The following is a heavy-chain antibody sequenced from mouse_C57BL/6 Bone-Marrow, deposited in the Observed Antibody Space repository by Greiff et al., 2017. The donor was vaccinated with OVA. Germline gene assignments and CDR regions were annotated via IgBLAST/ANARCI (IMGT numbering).Heavy chain of an antibody. CDR2: ISYDGSN. CDR3: AREGYSSWYFDV. CDR1: GYSITSGYY. Sequence: EVQLVESGPGLVKPSQSLSLTCSVTGYSITSGYYWNWIRQFPGNKLEWMGYISYDGSNNYNPSLKNRISITRDTSKNQFFLKLKSVTTEDTATYYCAREGYSSWYFDVWGTGTTVTVSS. V-gene: IGHV3-6*01. J-gene: IGHJ1*03. D-gene: IGHD2-3*01.